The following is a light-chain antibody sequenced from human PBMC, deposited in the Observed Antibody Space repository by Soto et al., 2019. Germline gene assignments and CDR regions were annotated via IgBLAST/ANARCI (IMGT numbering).Light chain of an antibody. CDR2: GAS. Sequence: AIQMTQSPSSLSASVGDRVTITCRASQGIGTELGWYQLKPGKAPKILVYGASTLQSGVLPRFSGSGSGTDFTLTISSLLPDDFATYYCLQDFSYPRTFGQGTKVEIK. V-gene: IGKV1-6*02. CDR1: QGIGTE. CDR3: LQDFSYPRT. J-gene: IGKJ1*01.